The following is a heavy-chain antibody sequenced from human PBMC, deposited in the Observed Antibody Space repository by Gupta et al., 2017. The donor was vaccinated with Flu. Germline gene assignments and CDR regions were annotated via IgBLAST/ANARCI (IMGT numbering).Heavy chain of an antibody. D-gene: IGHD2-15*01. Sequence: YWSWIRQPPGKGLEWIGEINHSGSTNYNPSLKSRVTISVDTSKNQFSLKLSSVTAADTAVYYCARGYNSWAARWHSWFDPWGQGTLVTVSS. J-gene: IGHJ5*02. CDR1: Y. CDR2: INHSGST. V-gene: IGHV4-34*01. CDR3: ARGYNSWAARWHSWFDP.